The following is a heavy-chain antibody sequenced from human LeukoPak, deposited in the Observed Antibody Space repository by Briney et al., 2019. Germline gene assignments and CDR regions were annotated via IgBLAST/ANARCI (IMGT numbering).Heavy chain of an antibody. CDR3: AALYNFGSGSYSPIGY. CDR2: IVVGSGNT. CDR1: GFTFTRSA. D-gene: IGHD3-10*01. J-gene: IGHJ4*02. V-gene: IGHV1-58*02. Sequence: GTSVKVSCKASGFTFTRSAMQWVRQARGQRLEWIGWIVVGSGNTNYAQKFQERVTITRDMSTSTAHMELSSLRSEDTAVYYCAALYNFGSGSYSPIGYWGQGTLVTVSS.